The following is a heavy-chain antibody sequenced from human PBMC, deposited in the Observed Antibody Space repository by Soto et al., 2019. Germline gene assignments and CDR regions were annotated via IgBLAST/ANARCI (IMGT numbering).Heavy chain of an antibody. CDR3: ARGPDGSSSSSRYYWYFDL. CDR2: IIPIFGTA. V-gene: IGHV1-69*01. J-gene: IGHJ2*01. Sequence: QVQLVQSGAEVKKPGSSVKVSCKSSGGTFSSYAISWVRQAPGQGLEWMGGIIPIFGTANYAQKFQGRVTITADESTSTAYMELSSLRSEDTAVYYCARGPDGSSSSSRYYWYFDLWGRGTLVTVSS. CDR1: GGTFSSYA. D-gene: IGHD6-6*01.